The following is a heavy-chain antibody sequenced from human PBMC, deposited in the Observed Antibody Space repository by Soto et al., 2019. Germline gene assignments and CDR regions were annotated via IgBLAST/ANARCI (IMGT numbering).Heavy chain of an antibody. D-gene: IGHD1-20*01. Sequence: SETLSLTCTVSGASISVHSYYWTWIRQPPGKGLEWIGSSYYSGTTYFNPSLKSRATISVDTSKNQFSLRLTSVTAADTAIYYCTRQYNWNDNYFDPWGPGALVTVSS. CDR2: SYYSGTT. CDR1: GASISVHSYY. J-gene: IGHJ5*02. V-gene: IGHV4-39*01. CDR3: TRQYNWNDNYFDP.